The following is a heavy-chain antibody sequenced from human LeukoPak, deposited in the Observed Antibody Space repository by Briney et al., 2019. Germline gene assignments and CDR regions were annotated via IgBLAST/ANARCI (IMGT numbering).Heavy chain of an antibody. J-gene: IGHJ6*02. Sequence: SETLSLTCTVSGGSISSYYWSWIRQPPGKGLEWIGYIYYSGSTNYNPSLKSRVTISVDTSKNQFSLKLSSVTAADTAVYYCARVGKIAVAGEGYYYYGMDVWGQGTTVTVSS. D-gene: IGHD6-19*01. CDR1: GGSISSYY. CDR2: IYYSGST. V-gene: IGHV4-59*01. CDR3: ARVGKIAVAGEGYYYYGMDV.